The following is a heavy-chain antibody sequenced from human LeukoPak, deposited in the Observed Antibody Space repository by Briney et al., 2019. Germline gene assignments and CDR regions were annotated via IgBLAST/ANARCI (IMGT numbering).Heavy chain of an antibody. D-gene: IGHD1-26*01. J-gene: IGHJ4*02. CDR1: GFTFSSYS. Sequence: PGGSLRLSCAASGFTFSSYSMNWVRQAPGKGLEWVSYISSSRSTIYYADSVKGRFTISRDNAKNSLYLQMNSLRAEDTAVYYCARDVTSSYGYWGQGTLVTVSS. V-gene: IGHV3-48*01. CDR2: ISSSRSTI. CDR3: ARDVTSSYGY.